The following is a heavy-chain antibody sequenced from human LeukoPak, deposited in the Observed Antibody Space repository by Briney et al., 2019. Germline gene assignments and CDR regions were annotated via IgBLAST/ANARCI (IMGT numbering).Heavy chain of an antibody. Sequence: KTSETLSLTCAVYGGSFSGYYWSWIRQPPGKGLEWIGEINHSGSTNYNPSLKSRVTISVDTSKNQFSLKLSSVTAADTAVYYCARHRAPSYYGSGHYFDYWGQGTLVTVSS. D-gene: IGHD3-10*01. CDR1: GGSFSGYY. CDR3: ARHRAPSYYGSGHYFDY. J-gene: IGHJ4*02. V-gene: IGHV4-34*01. CDR2: INHSGST.